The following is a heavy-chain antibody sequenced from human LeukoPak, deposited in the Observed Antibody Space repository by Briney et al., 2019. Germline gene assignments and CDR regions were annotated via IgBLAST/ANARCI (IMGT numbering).Heavy chain of an antibody. J-gene: IGHJ4*02. V-gene: IGHV3-43*02. CDR3: AKFRPITSVAGTIFHY. Sequence: GGSLRLSCAASGFTFDDYAMHWVRQAPGKGLEWVSLISGDGGSTYYADSVKGRFTISRDNSKNTLYLQMNTLRAEDTAIYYCAKFRPITSVAGTIFHYWGQGTLVTVSS. CDR2: ISGDGGST. D-gene: IGHD6-19*01. CDR1: GFTFDDYA.